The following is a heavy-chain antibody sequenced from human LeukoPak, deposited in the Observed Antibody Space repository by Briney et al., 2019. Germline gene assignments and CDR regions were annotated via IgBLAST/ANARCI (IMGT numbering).Heavy chain of an antibody. J-gene: IGHJ4*02. Sequence: SETLSLTCTVSGYSISSGYYWGWIRQPPGKGLEWIGSIYHSGSTYYNPSLKSRVTISVDTSRNQFSLKLSSVTAADTAVYYCARKSSWYFDYWGQGTLVTVSS. V-gene: IGHV4-38-2*02. D-gene: IGHD6-13*01. CDR1: GYSISSGYY. CDR2: IYHSGST. CDR3: ARKSSWYFDY.